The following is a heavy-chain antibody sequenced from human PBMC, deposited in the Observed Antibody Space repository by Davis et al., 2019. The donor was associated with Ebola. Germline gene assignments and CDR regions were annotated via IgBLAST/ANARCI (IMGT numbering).Heavy chain of an antibody. CDR2: IYYSGST. V-gene: IGHV4-61*05. CDR1: GGSTSSSSYY. D-gene: IGHD3-10*01. J-gene: IGHJ6*02. CDR3: ARVLPEEGMDV. Sequence: MPSETLSPTCTLPGGSTSSSSYYWAWIRQPPGKGLEWTGYIYYSGSTNYNPSLKSRVTISVDTSKNQFSLKLSSVTAADTAVYYCARVLPEEGMDVWGQGTTVTVSS.